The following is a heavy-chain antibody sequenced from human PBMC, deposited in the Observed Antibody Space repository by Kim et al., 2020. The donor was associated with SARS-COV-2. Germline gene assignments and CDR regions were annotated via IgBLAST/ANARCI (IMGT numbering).Heavy chain of an antibody. CDR2: ISAYNGNT. V-gene: IGHV1-18*04. CDR1: GYTFTSYG. D-gene: IGHD5-12*01. CDR3: ARDRVRGYSGYAYYYYYGMDV. Sequence: ASVKVSCKASGYTFTSYGISWVRQAPGQGLEWMGWISAYNGNTNYAQKLQGRVTMTTDTSTSTAYMELRSLRSDDTAVYYCARDRVRGYSGYAYYYYYGMDVWGQGTTVTVSS. J-gene: IGHJ6*02.